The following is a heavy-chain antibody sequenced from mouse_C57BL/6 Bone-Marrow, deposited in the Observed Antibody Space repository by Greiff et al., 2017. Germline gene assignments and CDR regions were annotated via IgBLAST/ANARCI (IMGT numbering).Heavy chain of an antibody. J-gene: IGHJ4*01. CDR1: GYTFTNYW. V-gene: IGHV1-64*01. Sequence: QVQLQQPGAELVKPGASVKLSCKASGYTFTNYWMHWVKQRPGQGLEWIGMMHPNGGSTDYNEKFKSAATLSVDKSSRTADMELSSLTSEDSAVYYCARSYDYDDYTMDYWGQGTSVTVSS. CDR2: MHPNGGST. CDR3: ARSYDYDDYTMDY. D-gene: IGHD2-4*01.